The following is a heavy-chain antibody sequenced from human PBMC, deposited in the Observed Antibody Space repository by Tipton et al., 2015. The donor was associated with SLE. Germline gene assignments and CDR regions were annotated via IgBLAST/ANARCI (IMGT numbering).Heavy chain of an antibody. Sequence: TLSLTCAVYGGSFSGYYWGWIRQPPGKGLEWIGEINHSGSTHYNPSLKSRVIISVDTSKNQLSLKLNSVTAADTTMYYCARNRGSGQQAAFEIWGQGTIVTVPS. CDR1: GGSFSGYY. V-gene: IGHV4-34*01. CDR2: INHSGST. J-gene: IGHJ3*02. CDR3: ARNRGSGQQAAFEI. D-gene: IGHD2-15*01.